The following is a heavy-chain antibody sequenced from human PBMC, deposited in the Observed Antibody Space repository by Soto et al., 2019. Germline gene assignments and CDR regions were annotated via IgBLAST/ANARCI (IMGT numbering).Heavy chain of an antibody. CDR1: GGTFNSYA. CDR3: ARAHITMVRGVISYYYFDY. CDR2: IIPIFGTA. Sequence: SVRGFCKSSGGTFNSYAITWVRQAPVHEVGWMGGIIPIFGTANYAQKFQGRVTITADESTSTAYMELSSLRSEDTAVYYCARAHITMVRGVISYYYFDYWGQGTLVTVSS. V-gene: IGHV1-69*13. J-gene: IGHJ4*02. D-gene: IGHD3-10*01.